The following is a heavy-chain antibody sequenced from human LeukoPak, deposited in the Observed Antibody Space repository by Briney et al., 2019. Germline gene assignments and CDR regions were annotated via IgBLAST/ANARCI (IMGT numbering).Heavy chain of an antibody. D-gene: IGHD1-26*01. Sequence: SETLSLTCTVSGASVSGSPYYWGWIRQPPGKGLEWIGSIYSSGSTYYNASLQSRVTISIETSKNQISLRLNPVTAADTAIYYCAKSGGYGLIDYWGQGTLVTVSS. CDR3: AKSGGYGLIDY. CDR1: GASVSGSPYY. J-gene: IGHJ4*02. V-gene: IGHV4-39*01. CDR2: IYSSGST.